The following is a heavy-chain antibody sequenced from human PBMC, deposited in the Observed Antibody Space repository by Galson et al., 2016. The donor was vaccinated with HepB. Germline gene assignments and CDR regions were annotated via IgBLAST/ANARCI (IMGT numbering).Heavy chain of an antibody. CDR3: AKDQHYGSGSSKDNHYYGLDV. D-gene: IGHD3-10*01. J-gene: IGHJ6*02. CDR1: GFTFDDYA. Sequence: SLRLSCAASGFTFDDYAMHWVRQAPGKGLEWVSGISWNSGSIDYADSVKGRFTISRDNAKNSLYLQMNSLRAEDTAVYYCAKDQHYGSGSSKDNHYYGLDVWGQGTTVTVSS. V-gene: IGHV3-9*01. CDR2: ISWNSGSI.